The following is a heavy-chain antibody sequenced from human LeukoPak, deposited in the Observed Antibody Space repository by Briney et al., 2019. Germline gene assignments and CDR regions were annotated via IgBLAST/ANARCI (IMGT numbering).Heavy chain of an antibody. J-gene: IGHJ5*01. V-gene: IGHV3-48*03. D-gene: IGHD6-19*01. CDR3: ARRRRFSSSWYEF. CDR2: ISSSGSTI. CDR1: GFSSSSYE. Sequence: GGSLRLSCAASGFSSSSYEMNWVRQAPGKGLEWVSHISSSGSTIHYTDSVKGRFTISRDNAKNSLYLQMKSLRDEDTAVYYCARRRRFSSSWYEFLGQGTLVTVSS.